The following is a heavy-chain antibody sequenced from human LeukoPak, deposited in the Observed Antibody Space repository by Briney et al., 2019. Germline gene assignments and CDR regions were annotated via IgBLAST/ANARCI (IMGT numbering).Heavy chain of an antibody. Sequence: ASVKVSCKASGYTFTSCAMHWVRQAPGQRLEWMGWINAGNGNTKYSQKFQGRVTITRDTSASTAYMELSSLRSEDTAVYYCAGSGSYYGLYYYGMDVWGQGTTVTVSS. CDR2: INAGNGNT. D-gene: IGHD1-26*01. CDR3: AGSGSYYGLYYYGMDV. V-gene: IGHV1-3*01. J-gene: IGHJ6*02. CDR1: GYTFTSCA.